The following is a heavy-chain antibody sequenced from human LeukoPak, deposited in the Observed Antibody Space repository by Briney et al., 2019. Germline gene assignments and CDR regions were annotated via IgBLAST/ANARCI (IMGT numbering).Heavy chain of an antibody. J-gene: IGHJ6*02. V-gene: IGHV3-11*01. CDR1: GFTFSDYY. Sequence: GGSLRLSCAASGFTFSDYYMSWIRQAPGKGLEWVSYISSSGSTIYYADSVKGRFTISRDNAKNSLYLQMNSLRAEDTAVYYCARVLYCSGGSCYSNYYGMDVWGRGTTVTVSS. D-gene: IGHD2-15*01. CDR2: ISSSGSTI. CDR3: ARVLYCSGGSCYSNYYGMDV.